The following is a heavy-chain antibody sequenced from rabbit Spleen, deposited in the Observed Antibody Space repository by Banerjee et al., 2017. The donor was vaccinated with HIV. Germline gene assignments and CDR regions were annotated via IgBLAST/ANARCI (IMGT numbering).Heavy chain of an antibody. J-gene: IGHJ6*01. V-gene: IGHV1S40*01. CDR3: ARDTGTSFSSYGMDL. D-gene: IGHD7-1*01. CDR1: GVSFSGDSY. Sequence: QSLEESGGDLVKPGTSLTLTCIASGVSFSGDSYMCWVRQAPGKGLEWIACIDTGSSGFTYFASWAKGRFTISKTSSTTVTLQMTSLTAADTATYFCARDTGTSFSSYGMDLWGPGDPRHRL. CDR2: IDTGSSGFT.